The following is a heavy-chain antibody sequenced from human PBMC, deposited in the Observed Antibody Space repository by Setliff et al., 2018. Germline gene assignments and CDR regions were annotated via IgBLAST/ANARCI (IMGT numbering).Heavy chain of an antibody. CDR3: ATGFLRYDILTGYYQRPHYFEY. D-gene: IGHD3-9*01. Sequence: GASVKVSCKASGYTFSTYGLHWVRQAPGQGPEWMGMIITNTGKTSYAQKFQGRVTMTTDTSTGTGYMELRSLRSDDTAVYYCATGFLRYDILTGYYQRPHYFEYWGQGTQVTSPQ. CDR1: GYTFSTYG. J-gene: IGHJ4*02. CDR2: IITNTGKT. V-gene: IGHV1-18*01.